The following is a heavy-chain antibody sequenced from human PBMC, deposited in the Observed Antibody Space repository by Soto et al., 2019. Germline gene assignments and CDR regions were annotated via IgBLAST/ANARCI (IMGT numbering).Heavy chain of an antibody. V-gene: IGHV1-3*01. CDR1: GYTFTSYT. Sequence: QVQLVQSGAEVKKPGASVKVSCEASGYTFTSYTIHWVRQAPGQRLACMGWIDAGNGITKYSQKFQGRVTITRDTSASTAYMELNSLRSEDTALYYCARWRGAFDYWGQGTLVTVSS. J-gene: IGHJ4*02. D-gene: IGHD1-26*01. CDR2: IDAGNGIT. CDR3: ARWRGAFDY.